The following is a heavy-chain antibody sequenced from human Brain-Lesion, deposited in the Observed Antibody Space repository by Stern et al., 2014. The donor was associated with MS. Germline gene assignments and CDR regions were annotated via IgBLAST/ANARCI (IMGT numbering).Heavy chain of an antibody. CDR1: GYIFTGYY. J-gene: IGHJ6*02. D-gene: IGHD3-3*01. CDR2: INPNNGGP. V-gene: IGHV1-2*02. Sequence: VQLVQSGAEVKKPGASVKVSCKTSGYIFTGYYIHWVRQAPGQGLEWMAWINPNNGGPKYAQKFQGRVTMSRDPSISTAYVELSSLTSDDTAVYYCARDQRGITIFGVVTDYYYLGMDVWGQGTTVTVSS. CDR3: ARDQRGITIFGVVTDYYYLGMDV.